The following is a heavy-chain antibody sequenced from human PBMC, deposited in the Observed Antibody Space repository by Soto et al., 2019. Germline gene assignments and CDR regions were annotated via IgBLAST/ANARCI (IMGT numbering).Heavy chain of an antibody. CDR2: ISAYNGNT. V-gene: IGHV1-18*01. Sequence: QVQLVQSGAEVKKPGASVKVSCKASGYTFTSYGISWVRQAPGQGLEWMGWISAYNGNTNYAQKLQGRVTMTTDTSRSTAYMELRSLRSDDRAVYYCACFTWFLVGVTTTFDYWGQGTLVTVSS. CDR1: GYTFTSYG. J-gene: IGHJ4*02. D-gene: IGHD1-26*01. CDR3: ACFTWFLVGVTTTFDY.